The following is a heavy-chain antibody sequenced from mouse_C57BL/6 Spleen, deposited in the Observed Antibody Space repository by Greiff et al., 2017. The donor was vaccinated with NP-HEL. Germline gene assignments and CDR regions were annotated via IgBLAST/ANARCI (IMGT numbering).Heavy chain of an antibody. CDR2: IASSDSYT. J-gene: IGHJ4*01. V-gene: IGHV1-59*01. D-gene: IGHD6-1*01. Sequence: VQLQQPGADLVRPGTSVTLSCKASGYTFTSYWMHWVKQRPGQGLEWIGVIASSDSYTYYNQKLKGTATLTVDTSYSTAYMQHSSLASEDTAVYYWARGHGAMDYWGQGTSVTVSS. CDR1: GYTFTSYW. CDR3: ARGHGAMDY.